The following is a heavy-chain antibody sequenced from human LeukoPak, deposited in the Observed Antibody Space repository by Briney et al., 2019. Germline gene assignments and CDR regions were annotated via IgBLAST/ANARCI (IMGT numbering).Heavy chain of an antibody. CDR3: ARGSTGAYDI. Sequence: PSETLSLTCAVSGGSVSSAYWSWIRQPPGKRLEWIGYIYYTGSSDYNPSLKGRVTVSLDTSKNQFSLKLTSVTAADTALYYCARGSTGAYDIWGQGTMVTVSS. J-gene: IGHJ3*02. V-gene: IGHV4-59*02. CDR1: GGSVSSAY. CDR2: IYYTGSS.